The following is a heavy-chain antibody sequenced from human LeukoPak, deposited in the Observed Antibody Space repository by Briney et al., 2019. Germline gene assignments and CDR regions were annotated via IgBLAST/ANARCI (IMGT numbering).Heavy chain of an antibody. CDR2: IYHSGST. V-gene: IGHV4-61*02. D-gene: IGHD1-26*01. CDR3: ARLGGSYYEYYFDY. Sequence: PSETLSLTCTVSGGSISSGSYYWSWIRQPAGKGLEWIGRIYHSGSTYYNPSLKSRVTISVETSKNQFSLKLSSVTAADTAVYYCARLGGSYYEYYFDYWGQGTLVTVSS. CDR1: GGSISSGSYY. J-gene: IGHJ4*02.